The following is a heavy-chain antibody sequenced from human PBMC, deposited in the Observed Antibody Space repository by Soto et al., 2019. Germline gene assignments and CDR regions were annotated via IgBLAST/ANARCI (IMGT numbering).Heavy chain of an antibody. CDR2: IYYSGST. Sequence: QVQLQESGPGLVKPSQTLSLTCTVSGGSISTGGYYWTWIRQHPGKGLEWIGYIYYSGSTYYNPSLKGRVTISVDTSKNQFPLKLSSVTAADTAVYSCARGLSVTLFENWGQGTLVTVSS. CDR3: ARGLSVTLFEN. V-gene: IGHV4-31*03. CDR1: GGSISTGGYY. J-gene: IGHJ4*02. D-gene: IGHD4-17*01.